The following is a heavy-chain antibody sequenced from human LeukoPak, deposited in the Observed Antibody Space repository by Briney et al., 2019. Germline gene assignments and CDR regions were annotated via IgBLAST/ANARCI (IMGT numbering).Heavy chain of an antibody. J-gene: IGHJ4*02. CDR3: ATYSPGPPTASFDY. CDR1: GYTLTELS. V-gene: IGHV1-24*01. Sequence: ASVKVSCKVSGYTLTELSMHWVRQAPGKGLEWMGGFDPEGGETIYAQKFQGRVTMTEDTSTDTAYMELSSLRSEDTAVYYCATYSPGPPTASFDYWGQGTLVTVSS. D-gene: IGHD2-15*01. CDR2: FDPEGGET.